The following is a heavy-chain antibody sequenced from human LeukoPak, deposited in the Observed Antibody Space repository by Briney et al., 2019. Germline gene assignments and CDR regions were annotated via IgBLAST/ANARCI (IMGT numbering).Heavy chain of an antibody. CDR3: ARDGYCSSTSCRDWFDP. D-gene: IGHD2-2*03. CDR2: INPNSGGT. Sequence: ASVKVSCKASGYTFTGYYMHWVRQAPGQGLEWMGWINPNSGGTNYAQKFQGRVTMARDTSISTAYMELSRLRSDDTAVYYCARDGYCSSTSCRDWFDPWGQGTLVTVSS. V-gene: IGHV1-2*02. CDR1: GYTFTGYY. J-gene: IGHJ5*02.